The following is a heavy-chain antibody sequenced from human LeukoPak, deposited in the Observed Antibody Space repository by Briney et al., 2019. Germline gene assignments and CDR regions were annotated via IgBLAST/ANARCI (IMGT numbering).Heavy chain of an antibody. CDR2: INSDGSST. V-gene: IGHV3-74*01. CDR1: GFTLSSYW. J-gene: IGHJ6*02. D-gene: IGHD5-18*01. Sequence: PGGSLRLSCAASGFTLSSYWMHWVGQVPGKGLVWDSRINSDGSSTSYADSVKGRFTISRDNVKNTLYLQMKSLRAEDTAVYYCARDHVVGLWPYYYGMDVWGQGTTVTVSS. CDR3: ARDHVVGLWPYYYGMDV.